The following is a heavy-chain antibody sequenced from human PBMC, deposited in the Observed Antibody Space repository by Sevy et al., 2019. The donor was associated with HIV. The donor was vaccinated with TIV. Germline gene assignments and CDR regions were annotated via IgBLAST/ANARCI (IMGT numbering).Heavy chain of an antibody. CDR1: GFTFSSYG. J-gene: IGHJ6*02. CDR2: IRYDGSNK. CDR3: AKEGGRSYYYGMDV. Sequence: GGSLRLSCAASGFTFSSYGMHWVRQAPGKGLEWVAFIRYDGSNKYYADSVKGRFTISRYNSKNTLYLQMNSLRAEDTAVYYCAKEGGRSYYYGMDVWGQGTTVTVSS. V-gene: IGHV3-30*02. D-gene: IGHD3-10*01.